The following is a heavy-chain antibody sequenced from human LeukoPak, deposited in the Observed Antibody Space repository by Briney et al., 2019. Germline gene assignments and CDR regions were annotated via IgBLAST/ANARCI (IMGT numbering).Heavy chain of an antibody. CDR2: ISGSGGST. V-gene: IGHV3-23*01. CDR3: AKALDSGALPRGVSYFAY. J-gene: IGHJ4*02. Sequence: GSLRLSCAASGFTFSTYAMSWVRQAPGKGLEWVSAISGSGGSTYYADYVKGRFTISRDNSKNTLYLQMNSLRAEDTAVYYCAKALDSGALPRGVSYFAYWGQGTLVTVSS. D-gene: IGHD2-15*01. CDR1: GFTFSTYA.